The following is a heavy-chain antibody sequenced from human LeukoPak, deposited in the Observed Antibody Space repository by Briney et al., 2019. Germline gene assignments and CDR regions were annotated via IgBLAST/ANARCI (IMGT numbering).Heavy chain of an antibody. D-gene: IGHD1-26*01. CDR2: ISGSDGST. CDR3: AKDWAYTGGSYGVD. J-gene: IGHJ4*02. Sequence: GGSLRLSCAASGFTFSSYAMSWVRQAPGKGLEWVSAISGSDGSTYYADSVKGRFTISRDNSKNTLYLQMNSLRAEDTAVYYCAKDWAYTGGSYGVDWGQGTLVTVSS. V-gene: IGHV3-23*01. CDR1: GFTFSSYA.